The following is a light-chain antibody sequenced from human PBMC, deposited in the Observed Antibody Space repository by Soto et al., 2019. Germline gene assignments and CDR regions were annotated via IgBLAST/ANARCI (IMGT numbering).Light chain of an antibody. V-gene: IGKV3-11*01. CDR2: DAS. J-gene: IGKJ1*01. CDR1: QSVRSN. Sequence: ETVLTQSPATLSLSPGERATLSCRASQSVRSNLAWYQHKPGQAPRLLIYDASNRATGIPGRFSGSGSGTDXXLXXXXLEPXDFAXXXXXQRDNWPWTFGQGAKVEIK. CDR3: XQRDNWPWT.